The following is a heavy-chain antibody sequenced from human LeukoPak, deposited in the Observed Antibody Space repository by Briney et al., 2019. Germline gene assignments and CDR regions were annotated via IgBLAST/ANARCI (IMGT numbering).Heavy chain of an antibody. Sequence: RASVKVSCKASGYTFTGYYMHWVRQAPGQGLVWMGWINPNSGGTNYAQKFQGRVTMTRDTSISTAYMELSRLRSDDTAVYYCARISRVGATGHYYYYMDVWGKGTTVTVSS. CDR1: GYTFTGYY. V-gene: IGHV1-2*02. J-gene: IGHJ6*03. D-gene: IGHD1-26*01. CDR3: ARISRVGATGHYYYYMDV. CDR2: INPNSGGT.